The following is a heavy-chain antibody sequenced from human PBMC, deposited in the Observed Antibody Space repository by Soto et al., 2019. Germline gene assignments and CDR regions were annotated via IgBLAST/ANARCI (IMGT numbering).Heavy chain of an antibody. V-gene: IGHV3-74*03. J-gene: IGHJ5*02. CDR1: GFTFGNFW. Sequence: GGSLRLSCSDSGFTFGNFWIHWVRQAPGKGLEWVSHIGLDGTDIVYADSVKGRFIISRDNARNTVYLQMNSLEAEDTAVYYCAKLPWEVAPSWGQGTLVTAPQ. CDR3: AKLPWEVAPS. D-gene: IGHD1-26*01. CDR2: IGLDGTDI.